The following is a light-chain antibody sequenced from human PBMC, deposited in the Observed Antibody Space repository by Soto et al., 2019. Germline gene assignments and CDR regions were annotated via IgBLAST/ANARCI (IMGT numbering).Light chain of an antibody. Sequence: MTQSPATLAVSLGYSVSLSSRANESISNNLAWYQQKPGQPTRLIIYSASTRAPGIPARVSGGGSGTQFSLTISSLQSEDFALYYCHQYNEWPRGTFGPGTKVDIK. J-gene: IGKJ1*01. CDR1: ESISNN. CDR3: HQYNEWPRGT. V-gene: IGKV3D-15*01. CDR2: SAS.